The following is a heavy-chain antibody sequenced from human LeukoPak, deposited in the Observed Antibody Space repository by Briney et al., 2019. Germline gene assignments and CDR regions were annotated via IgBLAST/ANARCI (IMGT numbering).Heavy chain of an antibody. D-gene: IGHD6-6*01. CDR1: GRSIRTYY. V-gene: IGHV4-59*01. CDR2: IFYTGST. CDR3: TRTYSSSSIDY. Sequence: PSETLSLTCTVAGRSIRTYYWSWLRQPPGKGLEWLGYIFYTGSTNYNPSLKSRVTMSRDTSKNQFSLKLSSVTAADTAVYCCTRTYSSSSIDYWGQGALVTVSS. J-gene: IGHJ4*02.